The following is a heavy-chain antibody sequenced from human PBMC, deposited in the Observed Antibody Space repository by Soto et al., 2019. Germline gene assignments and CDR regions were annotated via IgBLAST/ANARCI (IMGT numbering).Heavy chain of an antibody. CDR1: GYTFTSYG. CDR3: ARDSPMIVVVITGAFDI. D-gene: IGHD3-22*01. Sequence: ASVKVSCKASGYTFTSYGISWVRQAPGQGLEWMGWISAHNGNTNYAQKLQGRVTMTTDTSTSTAYMELRSLRSDDTAVYYCARDSPMIVVVITGAFDIWGQGTMVTVSS. V-gene: IGHV1-18*01. CDR2: ISAHNGNT. J-gene: IGHJ3*02.